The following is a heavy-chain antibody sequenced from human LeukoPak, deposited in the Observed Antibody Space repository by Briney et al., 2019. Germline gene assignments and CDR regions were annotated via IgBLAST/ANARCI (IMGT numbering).Heavy chain of an antibody. J-gene: IGHJ4*02. D-gene: IGHD1-26*01. CDR1: AASVGSAGYY. Sequence: PSETLSLTCTVYAASVGSAGYYWSWIRQPPGGGLEWIGYVYYISNTNYNPSLKSRVTMSVNPSENKFSLKLNSVTAADTAMYYCARTQSQSGSYRYYFGYWGQGTLVTVSS. V-gene: IGHV4-61*08. CDR3: ARTQSQSGSYRYYFGY. CDR2: VYYISNT.